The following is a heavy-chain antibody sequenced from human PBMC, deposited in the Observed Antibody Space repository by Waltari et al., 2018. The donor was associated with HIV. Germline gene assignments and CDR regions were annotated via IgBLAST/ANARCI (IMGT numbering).Heavy chain of an antibody. CDR1: GYNFTSYD. V-gene: IGHV1-8*01. Sequence: QVQLVQSGAEVKKPGASVKVSYKASGYNFTSYDINWVRQATGQGLEWMGWMNPNSGNTGYAQKFQGRVTMTRNTSISTAYMELSSLRSEDTAVYYCARVGPKGLFYYYYYGMDVWGQGTTVTVSS. CDR2: MNPNSGNT. D-gene: IGHD3-22*01. CDR3: ARVGPKGLFYYYYYGMDV. J-gene: IGHJ6*02.